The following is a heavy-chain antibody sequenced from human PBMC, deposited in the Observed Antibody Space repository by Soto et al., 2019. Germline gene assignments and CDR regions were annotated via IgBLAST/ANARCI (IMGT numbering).Heavy chain of an antibody. CDR3: TPVVPAAKGYYGMDV. CDR2: IRSKANSYAT. J-gene: IGHJ6*02. V-gene: IGHV3-73*02. CDR1: GFTFSGSA. Sequence: EVQLVESGGGLVQPGGSLKLSCAASGFTFSGSAMHWVRQASGKGLEWVGRIRSKANSYATAYAASVKGRFTISRDDSKNTAYLQMNSLKTEDTAVYYCTPVVPAAKGYYGMDVGGQGTTVTVSS. D-gene: IGHD2-2*01.